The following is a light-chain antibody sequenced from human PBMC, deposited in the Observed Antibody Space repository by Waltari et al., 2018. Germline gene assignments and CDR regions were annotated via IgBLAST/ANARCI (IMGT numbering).Light chain of an antibody. J-gene: IGKJ2*01. CDR1: QSVLYSSNNKNY. CDR3: QQYYSTPYT. CDR2: WAS. V-gene: IGKV4-1*01. Sequence: DIVMTQSPDSLAVSLGERATINCKSSQSVLYSSNNKNYLAWHQQKPGQPPKLILYWASTRESGVPDRFSGSGSGTDFTLTISTLQAEDVAIYDCQQYYSTPYTFGQGTKLEIK.